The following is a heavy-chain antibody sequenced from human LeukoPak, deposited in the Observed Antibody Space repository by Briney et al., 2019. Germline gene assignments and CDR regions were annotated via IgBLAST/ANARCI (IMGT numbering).Heavy chain of an antibody. J-gene: IGHJ4*01. CDR2: INHSGST. D-gene: IGHD4-23*01. V-gene: IGHV4-34*01. Sequence: SETLSLTCAVYGGSFSGYYWSWIRQPPGKGLEWIGEINHSGSTNYNPSLKSRVTISVDTSKNQFSLKLSSVTAADTAVYYCARDQHYCSRWYLRNFDYWFLGTLENVSS. CDR1: GGSFSGYY. CDR3: ARDQHYCSRWYLRNFDY.